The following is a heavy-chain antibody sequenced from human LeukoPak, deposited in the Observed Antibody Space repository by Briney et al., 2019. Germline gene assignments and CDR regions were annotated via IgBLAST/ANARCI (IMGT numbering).Heavy chain of an antibody. CDR3: ARDRRGSFYTFDL. Sequence: PSETLSLTCTVSGGSISSYYWSWIRQPPGKGLEWIGYIYYSGSTNYNPSLKSRVTISVDTSKSQISLTMTSVTAADSALYYCARDRRGSFYTFDLWGPGTTVSVS. V-gene: IGHV4-59*01. D-gene: IGHD1-26*01. J-gene: IGHJ6*02. CDR1: GGSISSYY. CDR2: IYYSGST.